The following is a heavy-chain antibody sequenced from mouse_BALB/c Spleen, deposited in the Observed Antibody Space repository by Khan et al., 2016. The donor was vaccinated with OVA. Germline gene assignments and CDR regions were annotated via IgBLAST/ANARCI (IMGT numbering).Heavy chain of an antibody. D-gene: IGHD1-1*01. Sequence: QVQLQQPGAELVRPGASVKLSCKASGYSFTSYWMNWVKQRPGQGLEWIGMIHPSDSETRLNQKFKDKATLTVDKSSNTAYMQLSSLTSADSAYYYCALNGDEDCYLDYWGQGSPVTVSS. J-gene: IGHJ2*01. CDR3: ALNGDEDCYLDY. V-gene: IGHV1S82*01. CDR2: IHPSDSET. CDR1: GYSFTSYW.